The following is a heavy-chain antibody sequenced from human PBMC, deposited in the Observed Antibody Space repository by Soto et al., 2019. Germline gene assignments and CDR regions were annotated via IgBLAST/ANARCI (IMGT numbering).Heavy chain of an antibody. Sequence: SETLSLTCTVSGGSISSYYWSWIRQPPGKGLEWIGYIYYSGSTNYNPSLKSRVTISVDTSKNQFSLKLSSVTAADTAVYYCARLNYYDSSGYYLNWFDPWGQGTLVTVSS. D-gene: IGHD3-22*01. CDR1: GGSISSYY. V-gene: IGHV4-59*08. J-gene: IGHJ5*02. CDR3: ARLNYYDSSGYYLNWFDP. CDR2: IYYSGST.